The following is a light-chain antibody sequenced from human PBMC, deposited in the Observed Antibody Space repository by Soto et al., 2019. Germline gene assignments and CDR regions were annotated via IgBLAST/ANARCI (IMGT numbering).Light chain of an antibody. CDR1: QSVSSNY. Sequence: EIVMTQSPVTLSLSPGETATLSCRASQSVSSNYVAWFHQKPGQAPRLLIYGASSRATGVPDRFSGSGSGTDFTLTISRLEPEDFAVYYCQQYGSSAPTTFGQGTKVDIK. CDR3: QQYGSSAPTT. CDR2: GAS. V-gene: IGKV3-20*01. J-gene: IGKJ1*01.